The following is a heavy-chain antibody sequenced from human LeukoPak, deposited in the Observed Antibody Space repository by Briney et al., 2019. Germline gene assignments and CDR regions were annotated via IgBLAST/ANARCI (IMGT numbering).Heavy chain of an antibody. CDR3: ARDGNYYDSSAYLNLDY. Sequence: ASVKVSCKASGYTFTDYYIHWVRQAPGQGLEWMGRINPHSGGTNFAQKFQGRVIMTRDTYITTAYMELSRLRSDDTAVYYCARDGNYYDSSAYLNLDYWGQGTLVTVSS. J-gene: IGHJ4*02. D-gene: IGHD3-22*01. CDR1: GYTFTDYY. V-gene: IGHV1-2*06. CDR2: INPHSGGT.